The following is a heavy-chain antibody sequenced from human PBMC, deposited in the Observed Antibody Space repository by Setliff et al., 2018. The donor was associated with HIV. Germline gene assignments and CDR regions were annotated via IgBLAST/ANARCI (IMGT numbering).Heavy chain of an antibody. V-gene: IGHV4-30-2*04. CDR3: ARLDCSSSSGFVDY. J-gene: IGHJ4*02. D-gene: IGHD2-2*01. CDR2: GTT. Sequence: GTTYYNPSLKSRVTISVDTSKNQFSLKLSSVTAADTAVYYCARLDCSSSSGFVDYWGQGTLVTVSS.